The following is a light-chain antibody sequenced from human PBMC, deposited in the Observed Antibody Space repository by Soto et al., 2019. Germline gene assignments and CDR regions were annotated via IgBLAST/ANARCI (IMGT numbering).Light chain of an antibody. CDR3: SSITSTNTVV. Sequence: QSALTQPASVSGSPGQSITISCTGTSSDVGGYNYVSWYQQHPGKAPKLMIYNVSNRPSGVSNRFSGSKSGNTASLTISGLQAEDAGHYYCSSITSTNTVVFGGGTKLTVL. CDR1: SSDVGGYNY. V-gene: IGLV2-14*01. CDR2: NVS. J-gene: IGLJ2*01.